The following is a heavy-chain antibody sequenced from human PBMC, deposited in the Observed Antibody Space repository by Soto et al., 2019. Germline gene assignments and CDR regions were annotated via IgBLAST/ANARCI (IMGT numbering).Heavy chain of an antibody. D-gene: IGHD3-3*01. Sequence: PSETLSLTCAVYGGSFSGYYWSWIRQPPGKGLEWIGEINHSGSTNYNPSLKSRVTISVDTSKNQFSLKLSSVTAADTAVYYCARGKRIKIFGVVIYPFDAFDIWGQGTMVTVSS. CDR3: ARGKRIKIFGVVIYPFDAFDI. J-gene: IGHJ3*02. CDR1: GGSFSGYY. CDR2: INHSGST. V-gene: IGHV4-34*01.